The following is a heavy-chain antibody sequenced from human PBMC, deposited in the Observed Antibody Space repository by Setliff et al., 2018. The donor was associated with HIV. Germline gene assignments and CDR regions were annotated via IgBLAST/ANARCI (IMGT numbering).Heavy chain of an antibody. D-gene: IGHD1-26*01. CDR3: VRHDPPNSGRFYFDL. CDR1: GDSITSNDDY. Sequence: PSETLSLTCTVSGDSITSNDDYWGWVRQPPGKGLQWIGIVHYNGRAYYDPSLKSRVSISVDSSQTHFSLRLRSVTASDSAMYYCVRHDPPNSGRFYFDLWGRGTLVTVSS. J-gene: IGHJ4*01. V-gene: IGHV4-39*01. CDR2: VHYNGRA.